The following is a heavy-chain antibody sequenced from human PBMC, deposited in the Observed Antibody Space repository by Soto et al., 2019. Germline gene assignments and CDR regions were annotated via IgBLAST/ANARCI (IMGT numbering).Heavy chain of an antibody. D-gene: IGHD3-16*01. J-gene: IGHJ6*02. CDR3: ARTINFGLPGNGMDV. Sequence: SETLSLTCTVSGGSISSYYWSWIRQPPGKGLEWIGYIYYSGSTNYNPSLKSRVTISVDTSKNQFSLKLSSVTAADTAVYYCARTINFGLPGNGMDVWGQGTTVTVSS. V-gene: IGHV4-59*01. CDR2: IYYSGST. CDR1: GGSISSYY.